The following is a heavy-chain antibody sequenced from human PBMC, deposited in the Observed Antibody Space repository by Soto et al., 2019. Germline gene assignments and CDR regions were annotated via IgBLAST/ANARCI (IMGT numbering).Heavy chain of an antibody. D-gene: IGHD5-12*01. V-gene: IGHV1-69*13. CDR2: IIPIFGTA. J-gene: IGHJ6*02. CDR3: ASGVVATETLYYYYYGMDV. Sequence: AASVKVSCKASGGTFSSYAISWVRQAPGQGLEWMGGIIPIFGTANYAQKFQGRVTITADESTSTAYMELSSLRSEDTAVYYCASGVVATETLYYYYYGMDVWGQGTTVTVSS. CDR1: GGTFSSYA.